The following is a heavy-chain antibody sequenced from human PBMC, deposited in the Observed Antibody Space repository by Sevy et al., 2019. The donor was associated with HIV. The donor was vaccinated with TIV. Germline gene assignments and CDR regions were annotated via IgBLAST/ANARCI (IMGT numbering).Heavy chain of an antibody. CDR2: IKQAGSDK. V-gene: IGHV3-7*01. CDR1: GFTFNNYW. Sequence: GGSLRLSCTASGFTFNNYWMSWVRQAPGRGLEWVANIKQAGSDKYYVDSVKGRFTISRDNARNSLYLQMNSLRAEDSAVYYCAGTATVAGQVSDYWGQGTLVTVSS. J-gene: IGHJ4*02. D-gene: IGHD2-21*02. CDR3: AGTATVAGQVSDY.